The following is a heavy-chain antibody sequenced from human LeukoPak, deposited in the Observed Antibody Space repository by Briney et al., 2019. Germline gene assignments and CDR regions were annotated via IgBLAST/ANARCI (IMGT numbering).Heavy chain of an antibody. J-gene: IGHJ6*03. Sequence: SETLSLTCTVSGGSISSSSSYWGWIRQPPGKGLEWIGSIYYTGTTYYNPSLKTRVTIAVDTSKNQFSLKLSSVTAADTAVYYCARVPYGRAYYYYYYMDVWGKGTTVTVSS. CDR1: GGSISSSSSY. CDR3: ARVPYGRAYYYYYYMDV. CDR2: IYYTGTT. D-gene: IGHD4-17*01. V-gene: IGHV4-39*07.